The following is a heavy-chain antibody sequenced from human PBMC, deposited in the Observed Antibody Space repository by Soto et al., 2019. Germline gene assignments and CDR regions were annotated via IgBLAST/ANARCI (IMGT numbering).Heavy chain of an antibody. CDR2: IIPIFGTA. Sequence: QVQLVQSGAEVKKPGSSVKVSCKASGGTFGSYAISWVRQAPGQGLEWMGGIIPIFGTANYAQKFQGRVTITADESTSRAYMELSSLRSEDTAVYYCARDSDLGSGIDFDYWGQGTLVTVSS. CDR1: GGTFGSYA. J-gene: IGHJ4*02. D-gene: IGHD3-10*01. V-gene: IGHV1-69*01. CDR3: ARDSDLGSGIDFDY.